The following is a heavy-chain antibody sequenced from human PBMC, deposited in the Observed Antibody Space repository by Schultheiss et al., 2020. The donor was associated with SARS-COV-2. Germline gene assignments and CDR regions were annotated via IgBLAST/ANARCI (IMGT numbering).Heavy chain of an antibody. CDR2: IIPIFGTA. V-gene: IGHV1-69*13. CDR1: GGTFSSYA. Sequence: SVKVSCKASGGTFSSYAISWVRQAPGQGLEWMGGIIPIFGTANYAQKFQGRVTITADESTSTAYMELSSLRSEDTAVYYCARHLPLPLESSSSYGNYYYGMDVWGQGTTVTVSS. D-gene: IGHD6-6*01. J-gene: IGHJ6*02. CDR3: ARHLPLPLESSSSYGNYYYGMDV.